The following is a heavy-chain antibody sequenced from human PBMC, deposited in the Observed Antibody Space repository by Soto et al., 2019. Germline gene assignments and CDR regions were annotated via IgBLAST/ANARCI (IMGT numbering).Heavy chain of an antibody. CDR3: VGDVGYWSGGICYALYAFDI. Sequence: ELQLVESGGGLVKPGGSLRLSCSTSGCTFSSYSMNWVRQAPGKVLEWVSYIRSSSSYIYYGDALRGRFTISRDNAKNSLSLQMNSLSAEDTAVYYCVGDVGYWSGGICYALYAFDIWRQGTMVTVSS. CDR1: GCTFSSYS. V-gene: IGHV3-21*01. D-gene: IGHD2-15*01. J-gene: IGHJ3*02. CDR2: IRSSSSYI.